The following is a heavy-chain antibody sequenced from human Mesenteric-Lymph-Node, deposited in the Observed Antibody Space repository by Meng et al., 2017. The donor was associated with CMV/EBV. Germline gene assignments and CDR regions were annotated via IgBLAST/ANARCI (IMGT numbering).Heavy chain of an antibody. CDR1: GGPISSSSYY. Sequence: SETLSLTCTVSGGPISSSSYYWGWIRQPPGKGLEWIGSIYYSGSTYYNPSLKSRVTISVDTSKNQFSLKLSSVTAADTAVYYCAREHIVVVPAANGGWFDPWGQGTLVTVSS. CDR2: IYYSGST. V-gene: IGHV4-39*07. CDR3: AREHIVVVPAANGGWFDP. D-gene: IGHD2-2*01. J-gene: IGHJ5*02.